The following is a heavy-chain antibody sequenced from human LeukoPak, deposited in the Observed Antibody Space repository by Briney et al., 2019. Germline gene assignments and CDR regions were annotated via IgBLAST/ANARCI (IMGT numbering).Heavy chain of an antibody. CDR3: ARGKAWKDY. D-gene: IGHD1-1*01. CDR1: GYLFSDYW. CDR2: IYPAESDA. Sequence: GESLKISCKTSGYLFSDYWIGWVRQAPGKVLEWVAVIYPAESDARYSPPFQGHATISVDTSISTAYLQWNNLKASDTAIYYCARGKAWKDYWGQGTLVTVSS. J-gene: IGHJ4*02. V-gene: IGHV5-51*01.